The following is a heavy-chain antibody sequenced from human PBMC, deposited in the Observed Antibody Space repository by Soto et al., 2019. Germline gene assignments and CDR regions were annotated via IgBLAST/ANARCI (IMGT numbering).Heavy chain of an antibody. CDR1: GYAFASYA. CDR2: INAGNGNT. CDR3: ARDLAGRIDY. J-gene: IGHJ4*02. D-gene: IGHD6-25*01. V-gene: IGHV1-3*01. Sequence: VASVKVSCKASGYAFASYAMHWVRQAPGQRLEWMGWINAGNGNTKYSQKFQGRVTITRDTSASTAYMELSSLRSEDTAVYYCARDLAGRIDYWGQGTLVTVSS.